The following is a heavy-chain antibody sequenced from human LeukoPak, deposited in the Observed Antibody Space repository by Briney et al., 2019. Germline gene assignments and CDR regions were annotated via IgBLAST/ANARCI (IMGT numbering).Heavy chain of an antibody. CDR2: INHSGST. Sequence: SETLSLTCAVYGGSFSGYYWSWIRQPPGKGLEWIGEINHSGSTNYNPSLKSRVTISVDTSKNQFSLKLSSVTAADTAVYYCARWSDYYYMDVWGKGTTVTVSS. CDR1: GGSFSGYY. CDR3: ARWSDYYYMDV. V-gene: IGHV4-34*01. D-gene: IGHD3-3*01. J-gene: IGHJ6*03.